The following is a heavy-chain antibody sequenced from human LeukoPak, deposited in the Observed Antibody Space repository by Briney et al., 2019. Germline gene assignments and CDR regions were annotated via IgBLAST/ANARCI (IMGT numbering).Heavy chain of an antibody. CDR2: IKQDGSDK. CDR3: ARDRDGSGWVELDY. Sequence: GGSLRLSCAASGFTFSNYWMSWVRQAPGKGLEWVASIKQDGSDKYYVDSVRGRFTISRDNVDNSLYLQMNSLRAEDTAVYYCARDRDGSGWVELDYWGQGALVSVSS. D-gene: IGHD6-19*01. J-gene: IGHJ4*02. V-gene: IGHV3-7*01. CDR1: GFTFSNYW.